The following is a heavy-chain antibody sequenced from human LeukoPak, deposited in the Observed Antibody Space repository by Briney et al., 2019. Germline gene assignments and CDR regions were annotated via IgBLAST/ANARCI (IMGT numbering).Heavy chain of an antibody. J-gene: IGHJ4*02. D-gene: IGHD5-24*01. V-gene: IGHV4-59*01. CDR2: IYYSGST. CDR3: ARVEMATIDY. CDR1: GGSISSYY. Sequence: SETLSLTCTVSGGSISSYYRSWIRQPPGKGLEWIGYIYYSGSTNYNPSLKSRVTISVDTSKNQFSLKLSSVTAADTAVYYCARVEMATIDYWGQGTLVTVSS.